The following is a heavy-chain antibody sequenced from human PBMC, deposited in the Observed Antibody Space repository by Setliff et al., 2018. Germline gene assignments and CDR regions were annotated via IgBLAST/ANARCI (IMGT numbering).Heavy chain of an antibody. J-gene: IGHJ6*02. CDR3: ARRLPYFGMDV. CDR2: IRYDGSYK. D-gene: IGHD2-15*01. V-gene: IGHV3-30*02. Sequence: GGSLRLSCAASGFAFGTYGMHWVRQAPGKGLEWLTFIRYDGSYKYYADSVKGRFTISRDNSKNTLYLQMNSLRREDTAVYYCARRLPYFGMDVWGQGTTVTVSS. CDR1: GFAFGTYG.